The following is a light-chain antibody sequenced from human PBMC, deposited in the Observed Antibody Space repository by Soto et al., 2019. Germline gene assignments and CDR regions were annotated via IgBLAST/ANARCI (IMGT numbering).Light chain of an antibody. CDR2: GTS. CDR3: QRYGSSPLYA. V-gene: IGKV3-20*01. Sequence: EIVLTQSPGTLSLSPGERATFSCGASQSVNSDYLAWYQQRPGLAPRLLIYGTSNRATGIPDRFSGSGSGTDFTLTINTLEPEDFAVYYCQRYGSSPLYAFGQGTKLEIK. J-gene: IGKJ2*01. CDR1: QSVNSDY.